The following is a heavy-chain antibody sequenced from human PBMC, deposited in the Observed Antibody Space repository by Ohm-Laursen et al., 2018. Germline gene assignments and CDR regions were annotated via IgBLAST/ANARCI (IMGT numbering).Heavy chain of an antibody. CDR1: GYTFTGYY. V-gene: IGHV1-2*02. CDR2: INPNSGGT. J-gene: IGHJ4*02. CDR3: AREGKSDDSTGYFLGY. D-gene: IGHD3-22*01. Sequence: GASVKVSCKASGYTFTGYYMRWVRQAPGQGLEWMGWINPNSGGTNYAQKFQGRVTMTRDTSISTAYMELSRLRSDDTAVYYCAREGKSDDSTGYFLGYWGPGTLVTVSS.